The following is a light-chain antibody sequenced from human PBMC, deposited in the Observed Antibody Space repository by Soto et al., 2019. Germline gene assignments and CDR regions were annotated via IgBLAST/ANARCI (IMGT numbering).Light chain of an antibody. J-gene: IGLJ1*01. CDR1: SSDVGGYNY. V-gene: IGLV2-14*03. Sequence: QSALTQPASVSGSPGQSITISCTGTSSDVGGYNYVSWYQQHPGKAPKLMIYDVSNRPSGVSNRFSGSKSGNTASLTISGLQAGDEADYYCNSYTSSSAPNYVFGPGTKVTVL. CDR3: NSYTSSSAPNYV. CDR2: DVS.